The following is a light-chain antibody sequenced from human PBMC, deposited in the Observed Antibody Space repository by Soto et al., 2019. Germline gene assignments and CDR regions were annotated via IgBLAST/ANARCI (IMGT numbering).Light chain of an antibody. CDR3: QQYNSLSLT. J-gene: IGKJ4*01. Sequence: DIQMTQSPSSLSASVADRVTITCRASQSIRRSLNWYQQKPGKAPNLLIYAASSLQTGVPSRFTGSGSGTDFTLTISNLQPEDFATYYCQQYNSLSLTFGGGTKVDIK. CDR1: QSIRRS. V-gene: IGKV1-39*01. CDR2: AAS.